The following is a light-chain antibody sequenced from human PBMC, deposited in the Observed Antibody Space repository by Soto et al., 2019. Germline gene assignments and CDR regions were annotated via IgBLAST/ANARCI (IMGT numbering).Light chain of an antibody. V-gene: IGKV1-5*01. J-gene: IGKJ1*01. CDR3: QQYGNSPQT. Sequence: EIQLNHSPSTLCAYAGDTVTITCRASQSISNWLAWYQQKPGKAPTLLIYDVSRLESGVPSRFSGSGSGTDFTLTISRLEPEDFAVYYCQQYGNSPQTFGHGTKVDI. CDR1: QSISNW. CDR2: DVS.